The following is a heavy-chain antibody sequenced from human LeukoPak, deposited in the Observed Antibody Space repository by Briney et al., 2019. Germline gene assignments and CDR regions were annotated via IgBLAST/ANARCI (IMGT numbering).Heavy chain of an antibody. CDR3: ARSGGLLKFDW. CDR1: GFAFNTYA. D-gene: IGHD2-8*02. J-gene: IGHJ4*02. Sequence: PARSLSLSCAASGFAFNTYAMHWFRQAPGKALEWVTVISYDGNTIHYADSVKGRFTISRDNSKNTLYLQMDSLRPEDTAIYYCARSGGLLKFDWWGQGTLVTVSS. CDR2: ISYDGNTI. V-gene: IGHV3-30-3*01.